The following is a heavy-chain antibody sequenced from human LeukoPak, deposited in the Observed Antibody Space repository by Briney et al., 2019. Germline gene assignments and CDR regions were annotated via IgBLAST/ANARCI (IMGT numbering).Heavy chain of an antibody. CDR3: ARVGGPRVIIDY. CDR2: IYYSGST. CDR1: GGSISSYY. V-gene: IGHV4-59*01. J-gene: IGHJ4*02. Sequence: SETLSLTCTVSGGSISSYYWSWIRQPPGKGLEWIGYIYYSGSTNYNPSLKSRVTISVDTSKNQFSLKLSSVTAADTAVYYCARVGGPRVIIDYWGQGTLVTVSS. D-gene: IGHD3-22*01.